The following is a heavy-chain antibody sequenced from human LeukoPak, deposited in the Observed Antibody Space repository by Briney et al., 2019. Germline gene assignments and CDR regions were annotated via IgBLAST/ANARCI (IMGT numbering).Heavy chain of an antibody. D-gene: IGHD4-17*01. J-gene: IGHJ4*02. CDR2: ISGSGGST. Sequence: PGGSLRLSCAAAGFTFSNYAMSWVRQAPGKGLDWVSGISGSGGSTYYADSVKGRFTISRDNSNNTLYLQMNSLRAEDTAVYYCARFDYGDYEGYFDYWGQGTLVTVST. CDR1: GFTFSNYA. CDR3: ARFDYGDYEGYFDY. V-gene: IGHV3-23*01.